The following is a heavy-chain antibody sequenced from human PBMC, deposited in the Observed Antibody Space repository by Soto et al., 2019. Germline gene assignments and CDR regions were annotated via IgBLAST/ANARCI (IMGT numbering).Heavy chain of an antibody. CDR2: TYYRSKWYN. J-gene: IGHJ5*02. CDR1: GDSVSSNSAA. V-gene: IGHV6-1*01. Sequence: SQTLSLTCAISGDSVSSNSAAWNWIRQSPSRGLEWLGRTYYRSKWYNDYAVSVKSRITINPDTSKNQFSLQLNSVTPEDTAVYYCARGTSIEVAGTRNWFDPWGQGTLVTVSS. CDR3: ARGTSIEVAGTRNWFDP. D-gene: IGHD6-19*01.